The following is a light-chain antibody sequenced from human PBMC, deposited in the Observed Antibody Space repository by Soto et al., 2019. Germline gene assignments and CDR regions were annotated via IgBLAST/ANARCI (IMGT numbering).Light chain of an antibody. CDR2: ENN. CDR3: GTWDSSLSAVV. J-gene: IGLJ2*01. CDR1: SSNIGNNY. V-gene: IGLV1-51*02. Sequence: QSVLTQPPSVSAAPGQTVTISCSGSSSNIGNNYVSWYQQLPGTAPKLLIYENNKRPSGIPDRFSGSKSGTSATLGITGPQTGDEADYYCGTWDSSLSAVVFGGGTKLTVL.